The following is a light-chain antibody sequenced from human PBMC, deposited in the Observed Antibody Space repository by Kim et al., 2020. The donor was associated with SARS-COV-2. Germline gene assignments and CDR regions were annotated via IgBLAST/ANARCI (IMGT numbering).Light chain of an antibody. CDR2: GSS. CDR1: QSVSSN. J-gene: IGKJ1*01. CDR3: QQYNNWPPWT. Sequence: PPGETATLSCGASQSVSSNLAWYQQKPGQAPRLLIYGSSTRATGIPARFSGSGSGTEFTLTISSLQSEDFAVYYCQQYNNWPPWTFGQGTKVDIK. V-gene: IGKV3-15*01.